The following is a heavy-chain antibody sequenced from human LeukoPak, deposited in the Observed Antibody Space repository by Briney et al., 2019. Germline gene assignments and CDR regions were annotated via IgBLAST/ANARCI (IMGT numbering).Heavy chain of an antibody. CDR2: IYYSGST. CDR3: ARGGNYYGSGSYYPPFDY. D-gene: IGHD3-10*01. J-gene: IGHJ4*02. Sequence: ASETLSLTCTVSGGSVSSGSYYWSWIRQPPGKGLEWIGYIYYSGSTNYNPSLKSRVTISVDRSKNQFSLKLSSVTAADTAVYYCARGGNYYGSGSYYPPFDYWGQGTLVTVSS. CDR1: GGSVSSGSYY. V-gene: IGHV4-61*01.